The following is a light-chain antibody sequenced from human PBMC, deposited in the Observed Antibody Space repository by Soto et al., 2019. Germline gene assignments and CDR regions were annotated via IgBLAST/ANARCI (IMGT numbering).Light chain of an antibody. V-gene: IGKV1-27*01. CDR1: QGSSNF. CDR2: AAS. Sequence: DVQMTQSPSSLSASVGDRVTITCRASQGSSNFLAWYQQKPAKVPKLLISAASTLQSGVPSRFSGSGSGTDFTLTITCLQPEDVATYYCQKYSSGITCGHGTLLEIK. J-gene: IGKJ5*01. CDR3: QKYSSGIT.